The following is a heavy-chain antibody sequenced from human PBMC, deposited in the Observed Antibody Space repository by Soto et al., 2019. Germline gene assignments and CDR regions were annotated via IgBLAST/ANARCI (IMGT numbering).Heavy chain of an antibody. CDR1: GFNFNSYT. Sequence: GGSLRLSCAASGFNFNSYTINWVRQAPGRGLEWVSYISDDGASIYYADSLKGRFTISRDNAKNSLSLQMNNLRAEDTAVYYCARENSVQAWLHHFDHWGLGTLVTVSS. J-gene: IGHJ4*02. V-gene: IGHV3-48*04. CDR3: ARENSVQAWLHHFDH. D-gene: IGHD5-18*01. CDR2: ISDDGASI.